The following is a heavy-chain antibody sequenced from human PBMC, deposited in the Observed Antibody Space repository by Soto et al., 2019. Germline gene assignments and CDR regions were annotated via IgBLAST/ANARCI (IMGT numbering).Heavy chain of an antibody. CDR2: IYPGDSDT. V-gene: IGHV5-51*01. D-gene: IGHD6-19*01. CDR3: ARLQYSSGWNNHAFDI. Sequence: GESLKISCKGSGYSFTSYWIGWVRQMPGKGLEWMGIIYPGDSDTRYSPSFQGQVTISADKSISTAYLQWSSLKASDTAMYYCARLQYSSGWNNHAFDIWGQGTMVTVS. J-gene: IGHJ3*02. CDR1: GYSFTSYW.